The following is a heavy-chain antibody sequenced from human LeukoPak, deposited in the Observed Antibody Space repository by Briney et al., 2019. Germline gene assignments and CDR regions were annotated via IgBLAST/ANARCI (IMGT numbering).Heavy chain of an antibody. Sequence: ASVKVSCKASGYTLTSNYMHWVRQAPGQGLEWMGMINPNDDSATYAQKFQGRVTMTRDTSTSTVYMELSSLKFEDTAVYYCARRYDTSTGTLDYWGQGTLVTVTS. CDR1: GYTLTSNY. J-gene: IGHJ4*02. CDR3: ARRYDTSTGTLDY. V-gene: IGHV1-46*01. D-gene: IGHD3-9*01. CDR2: INPNDDSA.